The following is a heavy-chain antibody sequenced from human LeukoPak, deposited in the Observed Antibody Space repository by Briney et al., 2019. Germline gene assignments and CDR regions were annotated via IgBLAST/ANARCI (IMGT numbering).Heavy chain of an antibody. CDR1: GFIFRKTD. Sequence: GGSLRLSCATSGFIFRKTDMTWVRQAPGKGLEWVGRIKTKTDGETADYAAPVKGRFTLSRDDSKVTLYLQMDSLKTADTGVYFCATVDHFDGGGYGSFWGQGSRVTVSS. CDR3: ATVDHFDGGGYGSF. CDR2: IKTKTDGETA. V-gene: IGHV3-15*01. J-gene: IGHJ4*02. D-gene: IGHD2-15*01.